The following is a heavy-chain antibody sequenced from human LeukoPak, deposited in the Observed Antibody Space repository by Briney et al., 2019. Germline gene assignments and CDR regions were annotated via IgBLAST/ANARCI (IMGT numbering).Heavy chain of an antibody. J-gene: IGHJ4*02. D-gene: IGHD5-18*01. CDR3: ARVHRGYSYGRLDY. CDR1: GFTVSTYG. Sequence: PGGSLRLSCAASGFTVSTYGMHWVRQAPGKGLEWVAVISFDGGSRYYADSVKGRFTISRDNAKNSLYLEMNSLRDGDTAVYYCARVHRGYSYGRLDYWGQGTLVTVSS. V-gene: IGHV3-30-3*01. CDR2: ISFDGGSR.